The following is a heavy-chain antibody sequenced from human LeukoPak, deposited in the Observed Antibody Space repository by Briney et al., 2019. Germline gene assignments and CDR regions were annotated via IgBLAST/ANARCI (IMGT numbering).Heavy chain of an antibody. V-gene: IGHV3-23*01. CDR3: AKPVGYCSGGSCYSVDY. D-gene: IGHD2-15*01. J-gene: IGHJ4*02. CDR2: ISGSGGRT. CDR1: GFTFSSYA. Sequence: GGSLRLSCAASGFTFSSYAMSWVRQAPGKGLEWVSAISGSGGRTYYADSVKGRFTISRDNSKNTLYLQMNSLRAEDTAVYYCAKPVGYCSGGSCYSVDYWGQGTLVTVSS.